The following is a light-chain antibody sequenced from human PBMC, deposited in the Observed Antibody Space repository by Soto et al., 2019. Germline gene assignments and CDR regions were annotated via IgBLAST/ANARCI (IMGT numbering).Light chain of an antibody. Sequence: QSALTQPASVSGSPGQSITISCTGTSSDVGGYNYVSWYQQHPGKAPKLMIYDVSNRPSGVSNRFSGSKSRNTASLTISGLQGEDGADYYCSSYSSSSTLLYVFGTGTELTVL. CDR2: DVS. V-gene: IGLV2-14*01. J-gene: IGLJ1*01. CDR3: SSYSSSSTLLYV. CDR1: SSDVGGYNY.